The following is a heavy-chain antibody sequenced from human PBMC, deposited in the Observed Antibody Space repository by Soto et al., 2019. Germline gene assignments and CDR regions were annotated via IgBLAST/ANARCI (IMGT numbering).Heavy chain of an antibody. V-gene: IGHV4-39*01. J-gene: IGHJ4*02. CDR3: ARVYYDILTGYRIDY. CDR1: GGSISSSSYY. D-gene: IGHD3-9*01. Sequence: SETLSLTCTVSGGSISSSSYYWGWIRQPPGKGLEWIGSIYYSGSTYYNPSLKSRVTISVDTSKNQFSLKLSSVTAADTAVYYCARVYYDILTGYRIDYWGQGTLVTVSS. CDR2: IYYSGST.